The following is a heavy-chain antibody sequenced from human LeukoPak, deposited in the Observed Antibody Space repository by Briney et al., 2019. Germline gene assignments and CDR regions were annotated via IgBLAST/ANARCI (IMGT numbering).Heavy chain of an antibody. CDR3: ARAMRSGYDY. D-gene: IGHD5-12*01. V-gene: IGHV3-30*03. CDR2: ISYDGSNK. J-gene: IGHJ4*02. Sequence: PGVSLRLSCAASGFTFSSYGMHWVRQAPGKGLEWVAVISYDGSNKYYADSVKGRFTISRVNAENSLYLQMNSLRDEDTAVYYCARAMRSGYDYWGQGTLVTVSS. CDR1: GFTFSSYG.